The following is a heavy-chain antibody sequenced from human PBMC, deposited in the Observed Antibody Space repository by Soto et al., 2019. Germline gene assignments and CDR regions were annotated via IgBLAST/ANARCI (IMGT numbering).Heavy chain of an antibody. D-gene: IGHD7-27*01. CDR3: ARPLTGDRDAFDI. CDR1: GGSISSYY. V-gene: IGHV4-59*08. J-gene: IGHJ3*02. Sequence: SETLSLTCTVSGGSISSYYWSWIRQPPGKGLEWIGYIYYSGSTNYNPSLKSRVTISVDTSKNQFSLKLSSVTAADTAVYYCARPLTGDRDAFDIWGQGTMVTVSS. CDR2: IYYSGST.